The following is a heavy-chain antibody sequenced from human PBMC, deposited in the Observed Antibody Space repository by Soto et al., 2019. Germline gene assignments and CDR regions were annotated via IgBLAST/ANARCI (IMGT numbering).Heavy chain of an antibody. D-gene: IGHD2-15*01. J-gene: IGHJ3*01. V-gene: IGHV4-61*01. CDR1: GGSVSSGSYY. CDR2: IYYSGST. Sequence: SETLCLTCTVSGGSVSSGSYYWGWIRQPPGKGLEWIGYIYYSGSTKYNPSLKSRVTISVDTSKNQFSLKLSSVTAADAAVYYCATGSASSTSDAFDVWDRGTVVTVSS. CDR3: ATGSASSTSDAFDV.